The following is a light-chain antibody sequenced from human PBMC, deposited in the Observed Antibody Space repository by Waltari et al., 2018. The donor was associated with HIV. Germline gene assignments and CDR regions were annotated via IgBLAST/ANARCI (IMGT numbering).Light chain of an antibody. V-gene: IGLV3-21*02. J-gene: IGLJ2*01. CDR1: NIRAKN. CDR2: DDT. CDR3: HVWDGGSVHVI. Sequence: SYVLTQPPSVSVAPGQTATITCGGNNIRAKNVHWYQQTPGQAPVLVVYDDTYRPSGIAGRFGGSNAGNPATLPSSRVEDGDEADYYGHVWDGGSVHVIFGGGTKLTVL.